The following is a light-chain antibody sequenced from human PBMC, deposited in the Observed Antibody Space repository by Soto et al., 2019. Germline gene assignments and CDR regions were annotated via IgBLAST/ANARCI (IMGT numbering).Light chain of an antibody. CDR1: SNDVGPYNY. CDR2: DVS. J-gene: IGLJ1*01. CDR3: SSYTSTWSRV. V-gene: IGLV2-14*01. Sequence: QSALTQPASVXXXXXXXXXISCTGTSNDVGPYNYVSWYQQHPGRAPKLMIYDVSNRPSGVSNRFSGSRSGNTASLTISGLQAEDEADYYCSSYTSTWSRVFGTGTKLTVL.